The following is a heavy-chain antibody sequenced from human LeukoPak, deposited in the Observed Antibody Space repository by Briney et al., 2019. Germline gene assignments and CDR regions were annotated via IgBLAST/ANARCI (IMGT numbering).Heavy chain of an antibody. CDR2: MNPNSGYT. Sequence: ASVKVSCKASGYTFTSYDINWVRQATGQGLEWMRWMNPNSGYTGYGQKFQGRVTMTRNTSISTAYMELSSLRSEDTAVYYCARHFKYYDSKSGTGGFDPWGQGTLVTVSS. J-gene: IGHJ5*02. D-gene: IGHD3-3*01. V-gene: IGHV1-8*01. CDR3: ARHFKYYDSKSGTGGFDP. CDR1: GYTFTSYD.